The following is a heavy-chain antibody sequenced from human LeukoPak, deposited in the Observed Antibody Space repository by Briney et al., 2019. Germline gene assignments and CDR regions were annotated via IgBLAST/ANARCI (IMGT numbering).Heavy chain of an antibody. CDR3: ARDSYGGNWSLGY. CDR1: EFTFTGYY. D-gene: IGHD4-23*01. CDR2: VNPNSGGT. Sequence: ASVKLSCKASEFTFTGYYIHWVRQAPGQGLEWMGWVNPNSGGTNYAQMFQGRVTMTRDTSINTAYMELSGLRSDDTAVYYCARDSYGGNWSLGYWGQGTLVTVSS. V-gene: IGHV1-2*02. J-gene: IGHJ4*02.